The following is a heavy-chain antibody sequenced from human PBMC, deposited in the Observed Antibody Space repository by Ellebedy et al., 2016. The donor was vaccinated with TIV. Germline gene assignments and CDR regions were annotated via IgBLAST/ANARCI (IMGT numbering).Heavy chain of an antibody. D-gene: IGHD6-19*01. V-gene: IGHV3-9*01. J-gene: IGHJ4*02. CDR2: ISWNSGSI. CDR1: GFTFDDYA. CDR3: AKLVPSGWYFDY. Sequence: SLKISXAASGFTFDDYAMHWVRQAPGKGLEWVSGISWNSGSIGYADSVKGRFTISRDNAKNSLYLQMNSLRAEDTALYYCAKLVPSGWYFDYWGQGTLVTVSS.